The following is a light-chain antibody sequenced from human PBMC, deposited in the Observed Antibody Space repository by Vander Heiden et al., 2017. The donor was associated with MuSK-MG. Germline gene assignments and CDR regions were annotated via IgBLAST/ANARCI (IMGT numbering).Light chain of an antibody. CDR1: QSIRSY. J-gene: IGKJ2*01. CDR2: SAS. V-gene: IGKV1-39*01. Sequence: IQMTHSPSCLSASVGGRRTITCRASQSIRSYVNWYQQKPGKAPKVLIYSASNLQSGVPSRFSGSGFGTDFTLTISSLQPEDFAIYYCQQSDSTPLLFGQGTKLEIK. CDR3: QQSDSTPLL.